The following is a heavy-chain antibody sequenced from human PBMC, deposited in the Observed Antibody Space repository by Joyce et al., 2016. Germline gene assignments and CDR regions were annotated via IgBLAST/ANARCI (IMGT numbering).Heavy chain of an antibody. V-gene: IGHV1-18*04. CDR3: ARTLYGDYGDP. CDR1: GYTFATYG. CDR2: ISNNNGKT. Sequence: QVQLIQSGPEMKKPGASVKVSCQASGYTFATYGISWVRQAPGQRLEWMGWISNNNGKTNFAEKFQGRVAMTSDTSTNIVSMELRSLRSDDTAVYYCARTLYGDYGDPWGQGTLVTVSS. D-gene: IGHD4-17*01. J-gene: IGHJ5*02.